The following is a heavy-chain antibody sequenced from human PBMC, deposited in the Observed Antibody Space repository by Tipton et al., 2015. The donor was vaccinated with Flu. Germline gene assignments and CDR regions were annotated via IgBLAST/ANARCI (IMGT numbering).Heavy chain of an antibody. D-gene: IGHD5-18*01. CDR2: IYPADSDT. V-gene: IGHV5-51*01. CDR1: GYILSGDW. Sequence: VQLVQSGAEVTKPGKSLRISCEGSGYILSGDWIGWVRQKPGKGLEWMGIIYPADSDTRYTPSFQGQVTISADKSISTAYLQWSTLKASDTAMYYCVRHKYSLDAFDIWGQGTMVTVSS. J-gene: IGHJ3*02. CDR3: VRHKYSLDAFDI.